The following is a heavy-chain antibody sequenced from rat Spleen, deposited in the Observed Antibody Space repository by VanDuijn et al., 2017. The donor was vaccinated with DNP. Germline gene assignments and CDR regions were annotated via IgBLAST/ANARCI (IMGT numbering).Heavy chain of an antibody. CDR2: IHYDGGTT. D-gene: IGHD1-11*01. Sequence: EVQLVESGGGLVQPGRSLKLSCAASGFTFSDYYMAWVRQAPTKGLEWVAYIHYDGGTTYYGDSVKGRFTISRDNAENTLYLQMYSLRSEDMATYYCATHSPTEDWGQGVMVTVSS. V-gene: IGHV5-20*01. CDR1: GFTFSDYY. CDR3: ATHSPTED. J-gene: IGHJ2*01.